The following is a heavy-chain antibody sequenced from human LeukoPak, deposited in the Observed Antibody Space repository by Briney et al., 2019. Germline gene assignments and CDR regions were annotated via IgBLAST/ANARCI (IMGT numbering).Heavy chain of an antibody. CDR2: IKQDGSGK. V-gene: IGHV3-7*01. CDR3: ARDPSSLRDSFDY. Sequence: GGSLRLSCATSGFTFSSYWMNWVRQAPGKGLEWVANIKQDGSGKYYVDSVKGRFTISRDNAKNSLYLQMNSLRAEDTAMYYCARDPSSLRDSFDYWGQGTLVTVSS. J-gene: IGHJ4*02. CDR1: GFTFSSYW.